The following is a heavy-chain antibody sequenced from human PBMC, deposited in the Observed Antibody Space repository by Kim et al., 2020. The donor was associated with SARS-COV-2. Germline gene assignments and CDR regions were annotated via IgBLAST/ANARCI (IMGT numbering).Heavy chain of an antibody. Sequence: STSFQGHVTISDDKSISTAYLQWSSLKASDTAMYYCARLAGMGATDFDYWGQGTLVTVSS. V-gene: IGHV5-10-1*01. D-gene: IGHD1-26*01. CDR3: ARLAGMGATDFDY. J-gene: IGHJ4*02.